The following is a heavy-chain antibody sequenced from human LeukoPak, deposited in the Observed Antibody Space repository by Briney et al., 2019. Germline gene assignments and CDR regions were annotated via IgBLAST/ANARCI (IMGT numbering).Heavy chain of an antibody. CDR1: GFAFSTYA. CDR2: ISNSGGST. J-gene: IGHJ4*02. V-gene: IGHV3-23*01. Sequence: PGGSLRLSCAASGFAFSTYAMSWVRQAPGKGLEWVSAISNSGGSTYYADFVKGRFTISRDNSKNTLYLQMSSLRAEDTAVYHCAKDVNWYGNLDYWGQGTLVTVSS. CDR3: AKDVNWYGNLDY. D-gene: IGHD1-1*01.